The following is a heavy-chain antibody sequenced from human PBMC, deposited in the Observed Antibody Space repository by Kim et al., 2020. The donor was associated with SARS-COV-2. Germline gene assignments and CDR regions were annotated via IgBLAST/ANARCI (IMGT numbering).Heavy chain of an antibody. CDR3: ARARGANSSGWYYYFDY. Sequence: SETLSLTCAVYGGSFSGYYWSWIRQPPGKGLEWIGEINHSGSTNYKPSLKSRVTISVDTSKNQFSLKLSSVTAADTAVYYCARARGANSSGWYYYFDYWGQGTLVTVSS. J-gene: IGHJ4*02. D-gene: IGHD6-19*01. V-gene: IGHV4-34*01. CDR2: INHSGST. CDR1: GGSFSGYY.